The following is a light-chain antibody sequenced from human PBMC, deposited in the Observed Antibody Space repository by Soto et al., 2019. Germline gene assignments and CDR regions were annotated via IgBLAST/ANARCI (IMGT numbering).Light chain of an antibody. V-gene: IGKV1-5*01. CDR1: QSISSW. CDR2: DVS. CDR3: QEYVSYSST. J-gene: IGKJ2*01. Sequence: DIQMTQSPSTLSASVGDRVTITCRASQSISSWLAWYQQKPGKAPKVLIYDVSSLESGVPSRFSGSGSGTELTLTISCLQPDDFATYFCQEYVSYSSTFGQGTKLQIK.